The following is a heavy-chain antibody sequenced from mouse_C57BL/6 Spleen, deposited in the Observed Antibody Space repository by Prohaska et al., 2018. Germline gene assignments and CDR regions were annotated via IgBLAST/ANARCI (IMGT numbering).Heavy chain of an antibody. D-gene: IGHD1-1*01. J-gene: IGHJ1*03. Sequence: EVQLQQSGPELVKPGASVKISCKASGYTFTDYYMNWVKQSHGKSLEWIGDINPNNGGTSYNQKCKGKATLTVDKSSSTAYMELRSLTSEDSAVYYCASPPYYGSSYWYFDVWGTGTTVTVSS. CDR3: ASPPYYGSSYWYFDV. CDR2: INPNNGGT. CDR1: GYTFTDYY. V-gene: IGHV1-26*01.